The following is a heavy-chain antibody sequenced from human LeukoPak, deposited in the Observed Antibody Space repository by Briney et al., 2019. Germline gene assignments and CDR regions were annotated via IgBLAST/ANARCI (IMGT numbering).Heavy chain of an antibody. Sequence: ASVKVSCKASGYTFTGYYMHWVRQAPGQGLEWMGRINPNSGGTNYAQKFQGRVTVTRDTSISTAYMELSRLRSDDTAVYYCARSDYPRGDDASDIWGQGTMVTVSS. J-gene: IGHJ3*02. D-gene: IGHD1-26*01. V-gene: IGHV1-2*06. CDR2: INPNSGGT. CDR1: GYTFTGYY. CDR3: ARSDYPRGDDASDI.